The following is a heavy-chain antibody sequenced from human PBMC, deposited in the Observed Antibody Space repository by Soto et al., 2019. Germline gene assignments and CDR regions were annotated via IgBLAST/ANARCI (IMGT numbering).Heavy chain of an antibody. V-gene: IGHV2-5*02. Sequence: QITLKESGPTVVKPTETLTLSCTFSGFSLTTSGVGVGWVRQSPGKAPEWLALIYWDDDKRYSTSLNSRLSITNDTSKNQVVLTMANVDPADTANYYCAHRVLRTVFGLVTTTAIYFDFWGPGTPVVVSS. J-gene: IGHJ4*02. D-gene: IGHD3-3*01. CDR3: AHRVLRTVFGLVTTTAIYFDF. CDR2: IYWDDDK. CDR1: GFSLTTSGVG.